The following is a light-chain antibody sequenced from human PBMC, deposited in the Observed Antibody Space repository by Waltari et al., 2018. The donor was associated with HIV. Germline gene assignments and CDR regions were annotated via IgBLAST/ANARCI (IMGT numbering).Light chain of an antibody. Sequence: IRMTQSPYSLSAPIGDRVTITCRASQDIDSWLDWYQQIPEKAPKSLIYAAYSLQSGVPSRFSGSGSGTDFTLTISSLQPEDFATYYCQQYKSYPPTFGGGTKVEIK. CDR2: AAY. J-gene: IGKJ4*01. V-gene: IGKV1D-16*01. CDR1: QDIDSW. CDR3: QQYKSYPPT.